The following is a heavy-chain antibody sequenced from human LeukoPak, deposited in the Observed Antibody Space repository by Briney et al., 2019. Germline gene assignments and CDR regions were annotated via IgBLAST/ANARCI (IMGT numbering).Heavy chain of an antibody. Sequence: GGSLRLSCAASGFTFSSYAMSWVRQAPGKGLEWVSGISGSGDNTYYADSVKGRFTISRDNSKNTLYVQVNSLGTEDTAAYYCAKGSHHDSSGSFYFDYWGQGTLVTVSS. J-gene: IGHJ4*02. CDR1: GFTFSSYA. D-gene: IGHD3-22*01. V-gene: IGHV3-23*01. CDR2: ISGSGDNT. CDR3: AKGSHHDSSGSFYFDY.